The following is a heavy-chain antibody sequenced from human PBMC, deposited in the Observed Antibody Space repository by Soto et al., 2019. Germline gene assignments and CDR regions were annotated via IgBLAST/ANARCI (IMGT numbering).Heavy chain of an antibody. Sequence: GGSLRLSCAASGFTFSSYSMNWVRQAPGKGLEWVSSISSSSSYIYYADSVKGRFTISRDNAKNSLYLQMNSLRAEDTAVYYCARDKSPVGAAPYYYYYGMDVWGQGTTVTVSS. CDR1: GFTFSSYS. J-gene: IGHJ6*02. CDR3: ARDKSPVGAAPYYYYYGMDV. V-gene: IGHV3-21*01. D-gene: IGHD6-6*01. CDR2: ISSSSSYI.